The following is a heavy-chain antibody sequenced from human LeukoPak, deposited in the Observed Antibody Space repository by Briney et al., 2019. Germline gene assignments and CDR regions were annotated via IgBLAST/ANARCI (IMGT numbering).Heavy chain of an antibody. Sequence: GASAKVSCKASGGTFSSYAISWVRQAPGQGLEWMGGIIPIFGTANYAQKFQGRVTITADESTSTAYMELSSLRSEDTAVYYCASGTRAFNYYYGMDVWGQGTTVTVSS. CDR2: IIPIFGTA. D-gene: IGHD2-8*01. CDR1: GGTFSSYA. CDR3: ASGTRAFNYYYGMDV. J-gene: IGHJ6*02. V-gene: IGHV1-69*13.